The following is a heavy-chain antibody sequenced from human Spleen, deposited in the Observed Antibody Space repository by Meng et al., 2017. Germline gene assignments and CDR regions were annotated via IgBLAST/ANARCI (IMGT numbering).Heavy chain of an antibody. CDR3: ARWDRSGSYQVY. Sequence: QLQLQGAGPCQLTPTGSLSFTGAVCGGPSNNGDWWSWVRQPPGQGLEWIGEIYHTGSTNYNPSLKSRVTISVDKSKNQFSLNLSSVTAAETAVDYCARWDRSGSYQVYWGQGTLVTVSS. CDR2: IYHTGST. CDR1: GGPSNNGDW. D-gene: IGHD1-26*01. V-gene: IGHV4-4*02. J-gene: IGHJ4*02.